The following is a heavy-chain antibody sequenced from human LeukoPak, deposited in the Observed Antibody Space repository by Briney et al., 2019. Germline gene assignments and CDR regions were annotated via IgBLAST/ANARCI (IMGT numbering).Heavy chain of an antibody. V-gene: IGHV1-2*04. Sequence: ASVKVSCKASGYTFTDYYMHWVRQAPGQGLEWMGRINPNSGGTNYAQKFQAWVTMTRDTSISTAYMELSSLKSDDTAVYYCARVKNSAWSFFDYWGQGTLVTVSS. CDR3: ARVKNSAWSFFDY. D-gene: IGHD6-19*01. CDR1: GYTFTDYY. J-gene: IGHJ4*02. CDR2: INPNSGGT.